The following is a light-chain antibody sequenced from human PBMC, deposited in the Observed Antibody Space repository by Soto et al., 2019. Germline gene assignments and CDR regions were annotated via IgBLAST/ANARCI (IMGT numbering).Light chain of an antibody. Sequence: QSVLTQPPSASGTPGQRVTISCSGSSSNIGSNYVYWYQQLPGTAPKLLIYRNNQRPSGVPDRFSGSKSGTSASLAIIGLRSEDEADYYCAAWDDSLRKVFGGGTKLTVL. V-gene: IGLV1-47*01. J-gene: IGLJ2*01. CDR1: SSNIGSNY. CDR3: AAWDDSLRKV. CDR2: RNN.